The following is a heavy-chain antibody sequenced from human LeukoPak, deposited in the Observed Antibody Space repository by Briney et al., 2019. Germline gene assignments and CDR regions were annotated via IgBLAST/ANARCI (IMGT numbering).Heavy chain of an antibody. CDR2: ISYDGSNK. CDR3: AMDSGGGVMNLFH. D-gene: IGHD3-10*01. Sequence: GGSLRLSCAASGFTFSSYAKHWVRQAPGKGLEWVAVISYDGSNKYYADSVKGRFTISRDNAKNSLYLQMNSLRAEDTAVYYCAMDSGGGVMNLFHWGQGTLVTVSS. J-gene: IGHJ4*02. V-gene: IGHV3-30-3*01. CDR1: GFTFSSYA.